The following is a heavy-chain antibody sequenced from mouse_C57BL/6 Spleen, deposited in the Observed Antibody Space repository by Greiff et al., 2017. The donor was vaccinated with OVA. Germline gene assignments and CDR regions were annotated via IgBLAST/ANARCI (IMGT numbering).Heavy chain of an antibody. J-gene: IGHJ4*01. Sequence: QVQLQQSGPELVKPGASVKISCKASGYAFSSSWMNWVKQRPGKGLEWIGRIYPGDGDTNCNGKFKGKATLTADKSSSTAYMQLSSLTSEDSAVYFCAREGDMDYWGQGTSVTVSS. V-gene: IGHV1-82*01. CDR3: AREGDMDY. CDR2: IYPGDGDT. CDR1: GYAFSSSW.